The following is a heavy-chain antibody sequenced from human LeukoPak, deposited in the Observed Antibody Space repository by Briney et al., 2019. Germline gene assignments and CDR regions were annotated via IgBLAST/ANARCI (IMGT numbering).Heavy chain of an antibody. CDR2: ISSSSSTT. V-gene: IGHV3-48*01. Sequence: PGGSLRLSCAASGFTFSSYSMSWVRQAPGRGLEWVSFISSSSSTTYYVDSVKGRFTISRENSKNTLWLQMNSLRAEDTAVYYCARLHYDVLTGPFDYWGQGTLVTVSS. CDR1: GFTFSSYS. D-gene: IGHD3-9*01. CDR3: ARLHYDVLTGPFDY. J-gene: IGHJ4*02.